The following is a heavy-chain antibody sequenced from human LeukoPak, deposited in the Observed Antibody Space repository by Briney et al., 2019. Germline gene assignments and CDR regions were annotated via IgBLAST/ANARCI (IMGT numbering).Heavy chain of an antibody. Sequence: GGSLRLSCAASGFTFSSYGMHWVRQAPGKGLEWVAVISYDGSNKYYADSVKGRFTISRDNSKNTLYLQMNSLRAVDTAVYYCAKVMSGYCSGGSCYYYYGMDVWGQGTTVTVSS. CDR1: GFTFSSYG. D-gene: IGHD2-15*01. V-gene: IGHV3-30*18. CDR2: ISYDGSNK. J-gene: IGHJ6*02. CDR3: AKVMSGYCSGGSCYYYYGMDV.